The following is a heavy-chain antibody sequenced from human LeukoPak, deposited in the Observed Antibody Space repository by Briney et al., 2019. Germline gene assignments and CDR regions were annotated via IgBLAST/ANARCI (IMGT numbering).Heavy chain of an antibody. CDR2: IKFSGET. CDR3: ARGGYYYDSSGYAGFDY. V-gene: IGHV4-34*01. Sequence: PSETLSLTCAVYGGSFNGYYWSWIRQSPGKGLEWIGEIKFSGETKYNPSLKSRVTISGDTSKNQFSLKLSSVTAADTAVYYCARGGYYYDSSGYAGFDYWGQGTLVTVSS. J-gene: IGHJ4*02. CDR1: GGSFNGYY. D-gene: IGHD3-22*01.